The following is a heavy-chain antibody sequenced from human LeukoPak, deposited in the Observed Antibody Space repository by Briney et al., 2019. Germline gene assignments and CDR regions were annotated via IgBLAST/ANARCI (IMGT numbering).Heavy chain of an antibody. Sequence: ASVTVSCKASGGTFSSYAISWVRQAPGQGLEWMGRIIPILGIANYAQKFQGRVTITADKSTSTAYMELSSLRSEDTAVYYCAREDSHYDILTGYYHPVDYWGQGTLVTVSS. V-gene: IGHV1-69*04. CDR2: IIPILGIA. J-gene: IGHJ4*02. D-gene: IGHD3-9*01. CDR1: GGTFSSYA. CDR3: AREDSHYDILTGYYHPVDY.